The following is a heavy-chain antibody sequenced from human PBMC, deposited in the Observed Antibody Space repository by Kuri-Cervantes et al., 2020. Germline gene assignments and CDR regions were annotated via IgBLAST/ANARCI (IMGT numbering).Heavy chain of an antibody. CDR3: ARGPYIAVAGAEYFQH. J-gene: IGHJ1*01. CDR1: GFSFSSYR. V-gene: IGHV3-48*01. Sequence: GGSLRLSCAASGFSFSSYRMNWVRQAPGKGLEWVSSISSSSTIYYADSVKGRFTISRDNAKNSLYLQMNSLRAEDTAVYYCARGPYIAVAGAEYFQHWGQGTLVTVSS. D-gene: IGHD6-19*01. CDR2: ISSSSTI.